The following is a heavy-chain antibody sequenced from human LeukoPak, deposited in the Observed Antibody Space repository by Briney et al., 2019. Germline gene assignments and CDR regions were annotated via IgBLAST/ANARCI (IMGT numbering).Heavy chain of an antibody. J-gene: IGHJ4*01. Sequence: GGSLRLSSAASGFNFIDYSMNWVRQAPGKGLEWISYIGISSGNTKYADSVKGRFTISRDKARNSLYLQMNSLRVEDTAVYYCARDHRYAFDNWGHGTLVIVSS. CDR3: ARDHRYAFDN. CDR2: IGISSGNT. D-gene: IGHD5-12*01. CDR1: GFNFIDYS. V-gene: IGHV3-48*01.